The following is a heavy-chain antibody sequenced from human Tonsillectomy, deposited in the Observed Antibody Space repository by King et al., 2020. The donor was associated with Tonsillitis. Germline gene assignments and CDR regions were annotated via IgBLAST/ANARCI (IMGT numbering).Heavy chain of an antibody. V-gene: IGHV3-66*01. CDR3: ARKYSSGWFYDY. J-gene: IGHJ4*02. D-gene: IGHD6-19*01. Sequence: DVQLVESGGGLVQPGGSLRLSCAASGFTVCSNYMSWVRRAPGKGLEWVSVICSGGNTYYADSVKGRFTISRDNSKNTLYLQMNSLRAEDTAVYYCARKYSSGWFYDYWGQGNLVTVSS. CDR1: GFTVCSNY. CDR2: ICSGGNT.